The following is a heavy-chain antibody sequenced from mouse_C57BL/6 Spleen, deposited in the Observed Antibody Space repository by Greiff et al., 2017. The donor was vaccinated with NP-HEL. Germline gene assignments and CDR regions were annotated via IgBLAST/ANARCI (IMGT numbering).Heavy chain of an antibody. D-gene: IGHD4-1*01. Sequence: QVQLKESGAELVRPGASVTLSCKASGYTFTDYEMHWVKQTPVHGLEWIGAIDPETGGTAYNQKFKGKAILTADKSSSTAYMELRSLTSEDSAVYYCTRKGVDWVFDYWGQGTTLTVSS. CDR2: IDPETGGT. CDR3: TRKGVDWVFDY. V-gene: IGHV1-15*01. CDR1: GYTFTDYE. J-gene: IGHJ2*01.